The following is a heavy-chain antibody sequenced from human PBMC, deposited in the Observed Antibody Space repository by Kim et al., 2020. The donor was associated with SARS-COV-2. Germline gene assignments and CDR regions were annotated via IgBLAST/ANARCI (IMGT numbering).Heavy chain of an antibody. J-gene: IGHJ4*02. V-gene: IGHV4-39*01. Sequence: SETLSLTCTVSGGSINSENYYWGWIRQPPGKGLEWIGSVYYTGTTHYNPSLKSRVTTSVDTSRRQFSLKLSSVTAADTAVYYCAGILTGYFPFCFHYWGQGSMVTVCS. CDR3: AGILTGYFPFCFHY. D-gene: IGHD3-9*01. CDR2: VYYTGTT. CDR1: GGSINSENYY.